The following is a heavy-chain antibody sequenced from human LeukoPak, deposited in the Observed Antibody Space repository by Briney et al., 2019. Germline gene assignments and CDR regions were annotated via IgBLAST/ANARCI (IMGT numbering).Heavy chain of an antibody. CDR1: GGSISSYY. Sequence: SETLSLTCTVSGGSISSYYWSWIRQPLGKELEWIGYIYYSGSTTYNPSLKSRVTISVDTSKNQFSLRLSSVTAADTAVYYCARGFAYGDTGSFDYWGQGTLVTVSS. D-gene: IGHD4-17*01. CDR3: ARGFAYGDTGSFDY. J-gene: IGHJ4*02. CDR2: IYYSGST. V-gene: IGHV4-59*01.